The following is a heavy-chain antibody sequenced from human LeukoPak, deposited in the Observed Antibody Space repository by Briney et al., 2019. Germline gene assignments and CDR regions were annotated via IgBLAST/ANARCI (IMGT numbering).Heavy chain of an antibody. Sequence: SETLSLTCTVSGGSISSYYWSWIRQPAGKGVEWIGRIYTSGSTNYNPSLKSRVTMSVDTSKNQFSLKLSSVTAADTAVYYCARSDYDFWSGYLDYWGQGTLVTVSS. CDR1: GGSISSYY. V-gene: IGHV4-4*07. J-gene: IGHJ4*02. CDR3: ARSDYDFWSGYLDY. D-gene: IGHD3-3*01. CDR2: IYTSGST.